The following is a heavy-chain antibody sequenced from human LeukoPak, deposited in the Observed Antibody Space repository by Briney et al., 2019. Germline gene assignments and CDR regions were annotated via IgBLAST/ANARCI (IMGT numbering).Heavy chain of an antibody. CDR2: IYYSGST. V-gene: IGHV4-59*11. CDR3: ARVQGFVWIENWFDP. CDR1: GGSISSHY. J-gene: IGHJ5*02. Sequence: PSETLSLTCTVSGGSISSHYWSWIWQPPGKGLEWIGYIYYSGSTNYNPSLKSRVTISVDTSKNQFSLKLSSVTAADTAVYYCARVQGFVWIENWFDPWGQGTLVTVSS. D-gene: IGHD5-12*01.